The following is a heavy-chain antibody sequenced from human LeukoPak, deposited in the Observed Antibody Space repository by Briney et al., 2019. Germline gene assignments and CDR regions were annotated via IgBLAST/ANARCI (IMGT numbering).Heavy chain of an antibody. V-gene: IGHV3-30-3*01. CDR2: ISYDGSNK. J-gene: IGHJ4*02. CDR1: GFTFSSYA. CDR3: AVQQLETGGFDY. D-gene: IGHD6-13*01. Sequence: GGSLRLSCAASGFTFSSYAMHWVRQAPGKGLEWVAVISYDGSNKYYADSVKGRFTISRDNSKNTLYLQMNSLRAEDTAVYYCAVQQLETGGFDYWGQGTLVTVSS.